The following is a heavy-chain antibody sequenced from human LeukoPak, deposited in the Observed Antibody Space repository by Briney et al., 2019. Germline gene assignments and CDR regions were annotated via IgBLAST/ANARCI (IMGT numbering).Heavy chain of an antibody. CDR1: GYSFTSYW. D-gene: IGHD2-21*01. Sequence: GESLKISCKGSGYSFTSYWIGWVRQMPGKGLEWMGIIYPGDSDTRYSPSFQGQVPISADKSISTAYLQWSSPKASDTAMIYSARRSFPRGQVDYWGQGTLVTVSS. V-gene: IGHV5-51*01. CDR2: IYPGDSDT. CDR3: ARRSFPRGQVDY. J-gene: IGHJ4*02.